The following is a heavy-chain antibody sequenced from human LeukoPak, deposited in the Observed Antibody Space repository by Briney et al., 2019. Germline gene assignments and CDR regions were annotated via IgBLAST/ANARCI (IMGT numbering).Heavy chain of an antibody. CDR1: GFTFSTYD. Sequence: PGGSLRLSCAASGFTFSTYDMNWVRQAPGKGLEWDSYISSSSRTISYADSVKGRFTISRDNAKNSLYLQMNSLRAEDTAVYYCARLRYYAMDVWGQGTTVTASS. CDR2: ISSSSRTI. J-gene: IGHJ6*02. CDR3: ARLRYYAMDV. V-gene: IGHV3-48*01.